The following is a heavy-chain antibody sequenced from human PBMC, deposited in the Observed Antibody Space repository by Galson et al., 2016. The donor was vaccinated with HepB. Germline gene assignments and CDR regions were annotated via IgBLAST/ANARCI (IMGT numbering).Heavy chain of an antibody. J-gene: IGHJ4*02. D-gene: IGHD2-21*02. CDR2: IHFRGTT. CDR1: GGAINSNAYH. V-gene: IGHV4-39*02. Sequence: SETLSLTCSVSGGAINSNAYHWGWIRQPPGKGLEWIGDIHFRGTTHYNPSLKSRVTLSLDSSRREFSLRLTSATAADTAVYYCAREGRVTPDDWGQGILVTVSS. CDR3: AREGRVTPDD.